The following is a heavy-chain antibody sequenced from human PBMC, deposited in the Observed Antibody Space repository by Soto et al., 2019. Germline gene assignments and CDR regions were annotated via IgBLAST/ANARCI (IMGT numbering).Heavy chain of an antibody. Sequence: SETLSLTCTVSGGSISSGGYYWSWIRQHPGKGLEWIGYIYYSGSTYYNPSLKSRVTISVDTSKNQFSLKLSSVTAADTAVYYCARGVAGEDYYYGMDVWGQGTTVTVSS. CDR3: ARGVAGEDYYYGMDV. V-gene: IGHV4-31*03. J-gene: IGHJ6*02. D-gene: IGHD6-19*01. CDR2: IYYSGST. CDR1: GGSISSGGYY.